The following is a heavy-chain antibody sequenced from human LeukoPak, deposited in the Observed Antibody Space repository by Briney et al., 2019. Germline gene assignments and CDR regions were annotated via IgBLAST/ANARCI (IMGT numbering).Heavy chain of an antibody. J-gene: IGHJ4*02. CDR1: GITFSTFA. V-gene: IGHV3-23*01. CDR3: AKGHSAYGTGFDF. CDR2: ISGGGDRT. D-gene: IGHD5-12*01. Sequence: GGSLRLSCAASGITFSTFAMTCVRQAPGRGLECVSVISGGGDRTYYAESVKGRFTISRDNSKNTLYLQMSSLRAEDTAVYYCAKGHSAYGTGFDFWGQGTLVTVSS.